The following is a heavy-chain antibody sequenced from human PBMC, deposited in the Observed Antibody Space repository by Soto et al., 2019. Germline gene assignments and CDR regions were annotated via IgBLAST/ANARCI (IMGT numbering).Heavy chain of an antibody. CDR3: ARDSGHYYDSSGYYYVPNWFDP. D-gene: IGHD3-22*01. CDR2: INTGNGNT. V-gene: IGHV1-3*04. CDR1: GYIFTNYV. J-gene: IGHJ5*02. Sequence: XSVKVSCKASGYIFTNYVIHWVRQAPGQRLECMGWINTGNGNTQYSQKFQGRVTITRDTSASTAYMELSSLRSEDTAVYYCARDSGHYYDSSGYYYVPNWFDPWGQGTLVTVSS.